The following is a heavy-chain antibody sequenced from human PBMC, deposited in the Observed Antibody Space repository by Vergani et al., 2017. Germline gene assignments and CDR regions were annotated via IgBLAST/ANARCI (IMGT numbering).Heavy chain of an antibody. CDR1: GFTFSSYG. D-gene: IGHD4-17*01. CDR3: AKAATPTVTTWGRGPNFDY. V-gene: IGHV3-30*18. Sequence: QVQLVESGGGVVQPGRSLRLSCAASGFTFSSYGMHWVRQAPGKGLEWVAVISYDGSNKYYADSVKGRFTISRDNSKNTLYLQMNSLRAEDTAVYYCAKAATPTVTTWGRGPNFDYWGQGTLVTVSS. CDR2: ISYDGSNK. J-gene: IGHJ4*02.